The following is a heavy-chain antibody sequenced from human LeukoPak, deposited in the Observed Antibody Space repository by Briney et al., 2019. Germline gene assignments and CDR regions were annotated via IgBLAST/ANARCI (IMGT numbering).Heavy chain of an antibody. CDR2: ISTSGSII. V-gene: IGHV3-48*03. CDR3: ARAPGYRSFLDY. J-gene: IGHJ4*02. D-gene: IGHD6-13*01. Sequence: GGSLRLSCAASGFTFSDYEMNWVRQAPGKGLEWILHISTSGSIIHYADSVKGRFTISRDNAKNSLYLQMNSLRAEDTAVYYCARAPGYRSFLDYWGQGTLVIVSS. CDR1: GFTFSDYE.